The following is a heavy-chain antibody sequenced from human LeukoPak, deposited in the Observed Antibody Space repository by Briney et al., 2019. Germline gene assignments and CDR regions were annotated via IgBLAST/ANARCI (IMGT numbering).Heavy chain of an antibody. Sequence: ESGPTLVKPTQTLTLTCTFSGFSLSTSGVGVGWIRQPPGKALEWLALIYWDDDKRYSPSLKSRLTITKDTSKNQVVLTMTNMDPVDTATYYCAHRNMVRGVIQDAFDIWGQGTMVTVSS. V-gene: IGHV2-5*02. CDR3: AHRNMVRGVIQDAFDI. CDR1: GFSLSTSGVG. D-gene: IGHD3-10*01. CDR2: IYWDDDK. J-gene: IGHJ3*02.